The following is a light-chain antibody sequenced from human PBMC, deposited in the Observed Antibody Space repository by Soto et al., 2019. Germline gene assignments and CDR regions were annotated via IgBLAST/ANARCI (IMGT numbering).Light chain of an antibody. J-gene: IGLJ3*02. Sequence: QSALTQPASVSGSPGQSITISCTGTSSDVGSYNLVSWYQQHPGKAPKLMIYEVSKRPSGVSNRFSGSKSGNTACLTISGLQAEDEADYYCCSYAGSSTWVFGGGTKVTVL. V-gene: IGLV2-23*02. CDR2: EVS. CDR1: SSDVGSYNL. CDR3: CSYAGSSTWV.